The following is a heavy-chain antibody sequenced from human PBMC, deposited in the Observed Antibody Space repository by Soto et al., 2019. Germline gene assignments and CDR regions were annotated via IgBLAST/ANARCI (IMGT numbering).Heavy chain of an antibody. CDR2: IYWDDAK. Sequence: QITLKESGPTLVKPKQTLTLTCTFSGFSLSTNGVGVGWIRQPPGKALEWLAVIYWDDAKHYSPSLKSRLTITKDTFKNQVVLTMTNMDPVDTATYYCARKNYGDYPTDYWGQGTLVTVSS. CDR3: ARKNYGDYPTDY. CDR1: GFSLSTNGVG. V-gene: IGHV2-5*02. J-gene: IGHJ4*02. D-gene: IGHD4-17*01.